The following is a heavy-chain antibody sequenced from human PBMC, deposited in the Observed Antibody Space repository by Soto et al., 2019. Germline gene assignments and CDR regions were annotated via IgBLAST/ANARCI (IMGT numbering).Heavy chain of an antibody. Sequence: PGESLKISCKGSGYSFTSYWIGWVRQATGQGLEWMGWMNPNSGNTGYAQKFQGRVTMTRNTSISTAYMELSSLRSEDTAVYYCARGGLHYYYMDVWGKGTTVTVSS. CDR3: ARGGLHYYYMDV. CDR2: MNPNSGNT. V-gene: IGHV1-8*02. J-gene: IGHJ6*03. CDR1: GYSFTSYW.